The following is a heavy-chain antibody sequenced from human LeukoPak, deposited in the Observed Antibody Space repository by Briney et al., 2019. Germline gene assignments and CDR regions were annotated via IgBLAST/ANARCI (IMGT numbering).Heavy chain of an antibody. V-gene: IGHV3-48*03. Sequence: GGSLRLSCAASGFTFSSFEMNWVRQAPGKGLEWVSYISNSGTTIYYANSVKGRFTISRDNAKNSLYLQMNSLRAEDTGVYYCARGGSSWYPSDFWGQGTLVTVSS. J-gene: IGHJ4*02. D-gene: IGHD6-13*01. CDR3: ARGGSSWYPSDF. CDR2: ISNSGTTI. CDR1: GFTFSSFE.